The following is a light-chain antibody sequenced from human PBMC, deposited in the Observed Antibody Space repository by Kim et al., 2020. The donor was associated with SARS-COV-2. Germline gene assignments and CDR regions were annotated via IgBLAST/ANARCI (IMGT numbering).Light chain of an antibody. Sequence: IQLTQSPSSLSASVGNRVTITCRASQGIPSYLAWYQQKPGKAPQPLIYAASTLQSGVPSRFSGSGSGTDFTLTISSLQPEDFATYYCQQHNNYPWTFGQGTKVDIK. CDR3: QQHNNYPWT. CDR1: QGIPSY. CDR2: AAS. V-gene: IGKV1-9*01. J-gene: IGKJ1*01.